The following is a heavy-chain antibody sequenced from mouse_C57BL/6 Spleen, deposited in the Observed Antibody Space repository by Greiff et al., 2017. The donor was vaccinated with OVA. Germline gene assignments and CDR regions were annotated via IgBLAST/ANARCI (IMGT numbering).Heavy chain of an antibody. CDR3: AREGLERWFAY. CDR1: GYTFTSYW. D-gene: IGHD3-3*01. CDR2: IDPSDSYT. J-gene: IGHJ3*01. Sequence: VQLQQPGAELVMPGASVKLSCKASGYTFTSYWMHWVKQRPGQGLEWIGEIDPSDSYTNYNQKFKGKSTLTVDKSSSTAYMQLSSLTSEDSAVYYCAREGLERWFAYWGQGTLVTVSA. V-gene: IGHV1-69*01.